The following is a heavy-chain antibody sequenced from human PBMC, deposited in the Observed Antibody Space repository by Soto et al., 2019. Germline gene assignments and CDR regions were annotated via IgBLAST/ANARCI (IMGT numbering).Heavy chain of an antibody. Sequence: SETLSLTCAVYGGSFSGYYWSWIRQPPWKGLEWIGEINHSGSTNYNPSLKSRVTISVDTSKNQFSLKLSSVTAADTAVYYCARGRLVATGGVYYYYYYHLDVWGKGTTVTVSS. V-gene: IGHV4-34*01. J-gene: IGHJ6*03. CDR3: ARGRLVATGGVYYYYYYHLDV. D-gene: IGHD5-12*01. CDR2: INHSGST. CDR1: GGSFSGYY.